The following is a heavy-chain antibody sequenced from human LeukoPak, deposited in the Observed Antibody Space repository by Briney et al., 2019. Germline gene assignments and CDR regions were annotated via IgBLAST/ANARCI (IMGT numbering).Heavy chain of an antibody. CDR3: ARGPPRRLDY. CDR2: ISSSGTTI. CDR1: GFTFSPYE. Sequence: PGGSLRLSCAASGFTFSPYEMNRVRQAPGKGLEWVSYISSSGTTIYYADSVKGRFTISRDNAKNSLYLQMNSLRVEDTAVYYCARGPPRRLDYWGQGALVTVSS. V-gene: IGHV3-48*03. J-gene: IGHJ4*02.